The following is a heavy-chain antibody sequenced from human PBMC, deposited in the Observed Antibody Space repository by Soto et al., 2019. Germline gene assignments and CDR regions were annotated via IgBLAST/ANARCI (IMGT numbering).Heavy chain of an antibody. V-gene: IGHV1-69*01. CDR3: AREEFLYYYGSGSYYTRYYGMDV. CDR1: GGTFSSYA. D-gene: IGHD3-10*01. Sequence: QVQLVQSGAEVKKPGSSVKVSCKASGGTFSSYAISWVRQAPGQGLEWMGGIIPIFGTANYAQKFQGRVTITADESTSTAYMELSSLRSEDTAVYYCAREEFLYYYGSGSYYTRYYGMDVWGQGTTVTVSS. CDR2: IIPIFGTA. J-gene: IGHJ6*02.